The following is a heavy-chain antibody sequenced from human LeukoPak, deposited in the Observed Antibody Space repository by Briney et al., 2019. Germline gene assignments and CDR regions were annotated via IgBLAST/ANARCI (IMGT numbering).Heavy chain of an antibody. D-gene: IGHD6-19*01. J-gene: IGHJ4*02. CDR1: GYTFTGYY. CDR3: ASYPRYSSSPLFDY. CDR2: INPNTGDT. Sequence: ASVKVSCKASGYTFTGYYMHWLRQAPAPGLEWTGWINPNTGDTNYAQKFQGRVTMTRDTTISTAYMELSRLTSDDTAVYYCASYPRYSSSPLFDYWGQGTLVTVSS. V-gene: IGHV1-2*02.